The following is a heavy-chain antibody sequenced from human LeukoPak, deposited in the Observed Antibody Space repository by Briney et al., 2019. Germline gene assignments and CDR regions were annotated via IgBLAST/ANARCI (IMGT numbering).Heavy chain of an antibody. CDR2: INHSGST. J-gene: IGHJ4*02. D-gene: IGHD2-8*01. CDR3: ARANSIVLMVYARPFDY. Sequence: PSETLSLTCAVYGGSFSGYYWSWIRQPPGKGLERIGEINHSGSTNYNPSLKSRVTISVDTSKNQFSLKLSSVTAADTAVYYCARANSIVLMVYARPFDYWGQGTLVTVSS. V-gene: IGHV4-34*01. CDR1: GGSFSGYY.